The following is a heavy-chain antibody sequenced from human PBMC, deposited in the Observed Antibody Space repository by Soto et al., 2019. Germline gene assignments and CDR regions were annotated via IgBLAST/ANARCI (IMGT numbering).Heavy chain of an antibody. J-gene: IGHJ6*02. V-gene: IGHV1-69*01. CDR2: IIPIFGTA. CDR3: ARDLLYCSGGSCYYDGMDV. CDR1: GGTFSSYA. Sequence: QVQLVQSGAEVKKPGSSVKVSCKASGGTFSSYAISWVRQAPGQGLEWMGGIIPIFGTANYAQKFQGRVTITADESTSTAYMELSSLRSEDTAVYYWARDLLYCSGGSCYYDGMDVWGQGTTVTVSS. D-gene: IGHD2-15*01.